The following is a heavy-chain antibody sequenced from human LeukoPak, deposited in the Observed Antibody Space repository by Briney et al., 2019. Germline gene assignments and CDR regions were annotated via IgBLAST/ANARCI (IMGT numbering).Heavy chain of an antibody. D-gene: IGHD1-14*01. CDR1: GYPFSTWE. Sequence: ASVKLSCKTSGYPFSTWEINWVRQAAGQGLEWLGWVHPDSGNTDYAQKFRGRVTMSRDASTSTAYMELSGLRLDDTAVYFCARGPRNDPWGQGTLVTVSS. J-gene: IGHJ5*02. V-gene: IGHV1-8*01. CDR3: ARGPRNDP. CDR2: VHPDSGNT.